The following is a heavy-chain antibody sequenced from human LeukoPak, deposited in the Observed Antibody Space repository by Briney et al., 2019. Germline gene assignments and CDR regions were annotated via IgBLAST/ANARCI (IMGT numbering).Heavy chain of an antibody. Sequence: ASVKVSCKASGGTFSNYAISWVRQAPGQGLEWMGGIIPIFGTANYAQKFQGRVTITADESTSTAYMELSSLRSEDTAVYYCARVPAAINVWFDPWGQGTLVTVSS. CDR2: IIPIFGTA. V-gene: IGHV1-69*13. CDR1: GGTFSNYA. D-gene: IGHD2-2*02. J-gene: IGHJ5*02. CDR3: ARVPAAINVWFDP.